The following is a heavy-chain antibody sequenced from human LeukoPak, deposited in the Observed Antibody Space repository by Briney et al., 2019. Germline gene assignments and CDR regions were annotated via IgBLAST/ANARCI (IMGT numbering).Heavy chain of an antibody. CDR1: GGSISSGSYY. Sequence: SQTLSLTCTVSGGSISSGSYYWSWIRQPAGKGLEWIGRIYTSGSTNYNPSLKSRVTISVDTSKNQFSLKLSSVTAADTAVYYCARDPRGTFGGVILGAFDIWGQGTMVTVSS. D-gene: IGHD3-16*02. CDR3: ARDPRGTFGGVILGAFDI. V-gene: IGHV4-61*02. CDR2: IYTSGST. J-gene: IGHJ3*02.